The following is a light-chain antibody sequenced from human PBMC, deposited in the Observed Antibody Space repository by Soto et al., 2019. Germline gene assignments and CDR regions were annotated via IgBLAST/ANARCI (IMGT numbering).Light chain of an antibody. J-gene: IGKJ1*01. V-gene: IGKV1-5*01. CDR2: DAS. CDR3: QQYNSYSGM. Sequence: DIQMTQPPSTLSASVGDRVTVTCRASQTIGSWLAWYQQKPGRAPKLLIFDASSLESGVPSRFSGNGSGTEFTLTISGLQPDDFASYYCQQYNSYSGMFGQGTKVDI. CDR1: QTIGSW.